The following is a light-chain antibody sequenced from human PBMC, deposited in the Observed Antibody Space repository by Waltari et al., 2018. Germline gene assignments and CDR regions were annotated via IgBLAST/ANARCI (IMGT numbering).Light chain of an antibody. V-gene: IGLV2-11*01. CDR2: DVS. CDR1: SSDVGRYNY. CDR3: CSYADIYTWV. Sequence: QSALTQPRSVSGSPGQSVTISCTGTSSDVGRYNYVSWFQQYPGKAPKLMISDVSERPSGVPDRFSGSKSGNTASLTISGLQAEDEADYYCCSYADIYTWVFGGGTQLTVL. J-gene: IGLJ3*02.